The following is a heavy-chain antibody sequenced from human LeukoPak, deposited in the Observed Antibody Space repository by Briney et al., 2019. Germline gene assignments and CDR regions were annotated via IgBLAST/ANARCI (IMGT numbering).Heavy chain of an antibody. D-gene: IGHD2-15*01. V-gene: IGHV4-39*07. Sequence: SETLSLTCTVSGGSISSSSYYWGWIRQPPGKGLEWIGSIYYSGSTYYNPSLKSRVTISVDTSKNQFSLKLSSLTAADTAVYYCARGLRGVVVGYYYYMDVWGKGTTVTISS. CDR2: IYYSGST. J-gene: IGHJ6*03. CDR1: GGSISSSSYY. CDR3: ARGLRGVVVGYYYYMDV.